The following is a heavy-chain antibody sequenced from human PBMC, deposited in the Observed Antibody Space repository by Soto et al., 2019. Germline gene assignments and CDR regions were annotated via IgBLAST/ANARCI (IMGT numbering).Heavy chain of an antibody. D-gene: IGHD3-3*01. CDR2: ISWNSGSI. CDR1: GFTFDDYA. V-gene: IGHV3-9*01. Sequence: EVQLVESGGGLVQPGRSLRLSCAASGFTFDDYAMHWVRQAPGKGLEWVSGISWNSGSIGYADSVKGRFTISRDNAKNSLYLQMNSLRAEDTALYYCAKDTVKGGYYSGWFDPWGQGTLVTVSS. J-gene: IGHJ5*02. CDR3: AKDTVKGGYYSGWFDP.